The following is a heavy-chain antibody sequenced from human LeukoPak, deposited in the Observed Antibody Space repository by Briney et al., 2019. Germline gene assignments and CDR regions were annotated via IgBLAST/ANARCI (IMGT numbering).Heavy chain of an antibody. CDR1: GFTFSSYA. D-gene: IGHD3-3*01. V-gene: IGHV3-30*01. Sequence: PGGSLRLSCAASGFTFSSYAMHWVRQAPGQGLEWVAVISDDGGNKYYADSVQGRFTISRDNSTSTLYLQMNSLRAEDTAVYYCARGRGDVFTIFGVVIIEPADYWGQGTLVTVSS. CDR2: ISDDGGNK. CDR3: ARGRGDVFTIFGVVIIEPADY. J-gene: IGHJ4*02.